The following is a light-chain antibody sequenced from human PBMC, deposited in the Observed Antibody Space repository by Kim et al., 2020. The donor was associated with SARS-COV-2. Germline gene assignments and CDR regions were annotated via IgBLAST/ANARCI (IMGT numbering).Light chain of an antibody. CDR3: HQYKSYSS. Sequence: DIQMTQSPSTLSASVGDRVTITCRASQTISNWLAWYQQKPGKAPKLLIYKASSLEGGVPSRFSGKGSGTEFTLTISSLQPEDFATYYCHQYKSYSSFGQGTKLEIK. J-gene: IGKJ2*01. CDR1: QTISNW. CDR2: KAS. V-gene: IGKV1-5*03.